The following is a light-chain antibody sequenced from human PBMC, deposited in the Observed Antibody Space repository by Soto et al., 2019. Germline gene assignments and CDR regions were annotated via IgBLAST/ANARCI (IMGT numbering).Light chain of an antibody. V-gene: IGKV3-15*01. J-gene: IGKJ1*01. CDR1: QSVGSN. CDR3: QQYNNWPPT. Sequence: EIMMTQSPATLSVSPGERATLSCRASQSVGSNLAWYQHKPGQAPRLLIYGASTRATGIPARFSGSGSGTEFTLTISSLQSEDFAVYYCQQYNNWPPTFGQGTKVDIK. CDR2: GAS.